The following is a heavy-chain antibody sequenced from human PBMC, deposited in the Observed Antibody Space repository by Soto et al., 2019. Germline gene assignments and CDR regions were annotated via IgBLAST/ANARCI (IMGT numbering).Heavy chain of an antibody. CDR2: IIPIFGTA. CDR3: SSLERARYGMDV. V-gene: IGHV1-69*01. Sequence: QVQLVLSGAEVKKPGSSVKVSCKASGGTFSSYANSWVRQAPGQGLEWMGGIIPIFGTANYAQKFQGRVTITADESTSTAYTELSSLRSEDTAVYYCSSLERARYGMDVWGRGTTVTVSS. J-gene: IGHJ6*02. CDR1: GGTFSSYA. D-gene: IGHD3-3*01.